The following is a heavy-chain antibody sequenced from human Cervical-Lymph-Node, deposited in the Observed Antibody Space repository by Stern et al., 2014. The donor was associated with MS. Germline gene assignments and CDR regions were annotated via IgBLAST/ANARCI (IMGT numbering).Heavy chain of an antibody. CDR2: ATYDGSDQ. CDR1: GFTFSDHG. D-gene: IGHD3-10*01. V-gene: IGHV3-30*03. CDR3: ARDRGLTHYFYGMDV. Sequence: VQLVESGGGVVQPGKSLRLSCAASGFTFSDHGMHWVRQAPGKGLEWVALATYDGSDQYYADSVKGRFTVSRDNSKNTVLLQMNGLRPEDTAVYFCARDRGLTHYFYGMDVWGQGTTVTVSS. J-gene: IGHJ6*02.